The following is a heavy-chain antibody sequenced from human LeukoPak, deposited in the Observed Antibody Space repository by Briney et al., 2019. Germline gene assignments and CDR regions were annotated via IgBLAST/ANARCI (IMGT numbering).Heavy chain of an antibody. V-gene: IGHV1-2*02. CDR2: ISPNSDDT. J-gene: IGHJ4*02. CDR1: GYTFTGYY. Sequence: ASVKVSCKASGYTFTGYYLHWVRQAPGQGLEWMGWISPNSDDTNYAQKFRGGVNMTRDTSISTAYMELSRLGSDDTAIYYCARGGFDYWGQGTLVTVPS. CDR3: ARGGFDY.